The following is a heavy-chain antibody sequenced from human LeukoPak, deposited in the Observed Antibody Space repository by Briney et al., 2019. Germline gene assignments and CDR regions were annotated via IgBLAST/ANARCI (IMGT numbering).Heavy chain of an antibody. CDR2: IIPILGIA. D-gene: IGHD3-22*01. Sequence: GASVKVSCKASGGTFSSYVISWVRQAPGQGLEWMGRIIPILGIANYAQKFQGRVTITADKSTSTAYMELSRLRSDDTAVYYCARDPQVTMIYAFDIWGQGTMATVSS. CDR1: GGTFSSYV. CDR3: ARDPQVTMIYAFDI. J-gene: IGHJ3*02. V-gene: IGHV1-69*04.